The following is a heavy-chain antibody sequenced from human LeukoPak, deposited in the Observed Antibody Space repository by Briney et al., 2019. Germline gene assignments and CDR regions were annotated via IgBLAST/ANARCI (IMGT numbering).Heavy chain of an antibody. J-gene: IGHJ4*02. CDR3: ARDVHSGAFDY. D-gene: IGHD6-19*01. V-gene: IGHV3-11*04. CDR2: IGSSGSSI. Sequence: GGSLRLSCAASGVSLTGFTFSHFYMTWIRQAPGKGLEWISYIGSSGSSIMYADSVKGRFTISRDNAKNSLYLQMNSLRAEDTAVYYCARDVHSGAFDYWGQGTLVTVSS. CDR1: GVSLTGFTFSHFY.